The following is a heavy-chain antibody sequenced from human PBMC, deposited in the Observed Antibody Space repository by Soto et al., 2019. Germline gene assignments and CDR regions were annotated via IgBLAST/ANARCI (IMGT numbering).Heavy chain of an antibody. J-gene: IGHJ4*02. V-gene: IGHV3-23*01. CDR1: GVSLYSYA. CDR3: AKAAARGGSQDFDY. D-gene: IGHD2-15*01. CDR2: IGGSGRST. Sequence: GGSLRISRVAPGVSLYSYAMRLGRQGPGKGLEWVSTIGGSGRSTYYADSVKGRFTISRDNSKNTLYLQMNSLRAEDTALFHCAKAAARGGSQDFDYWGQGTLVTVSS.